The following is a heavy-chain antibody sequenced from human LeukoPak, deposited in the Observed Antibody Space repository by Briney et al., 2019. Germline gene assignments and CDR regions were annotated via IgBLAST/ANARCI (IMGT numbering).Heavy chain of an antibody. D-gene: IGHD3-22*01. CDR1: GGSISSYY. J-gene: IGHJ3*02. CDR2: IYYSGST. CDR3: ARRMNYYDNSANPHGAFDI. Sequence: SETLSLTCTVSGGSISSYYWSWIRQPPGKGLEWIGHIYYSGSTDYTPSLKSRVTISVDTSNNQFSLNLTSVSATDTAVYYCARRMNYYDNSANPHGAFDIWGQGTMVTVSS. V-gene: IGHV4-59*08.